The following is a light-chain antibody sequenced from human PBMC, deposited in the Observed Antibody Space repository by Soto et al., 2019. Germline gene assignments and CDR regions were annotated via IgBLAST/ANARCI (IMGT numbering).Light chain of an antibody. V-gene: IGKV3-11*01. CDR3: QQRSNWPLMYT. J-gene: IGKJ2*01. CDR1: QSVSSY. Sequence: PGERATLSCRASQSVSSYLAWYQQKPGQAPRLLIYDASNRATGIPARFSGSGSGTDFTLTISSLEPEDFAVYYCQQRSNWPLMYTFGQGTKLEIK. CDR2: DAS.